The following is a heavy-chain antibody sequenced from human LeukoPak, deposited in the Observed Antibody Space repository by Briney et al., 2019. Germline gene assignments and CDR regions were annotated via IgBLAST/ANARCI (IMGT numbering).Heavy chain of an antibody. V-gene: IGHV1-2*02. D-gene: IGHD6-13*01. Sequence: ASVKVSCKASAYTFTDYYMHWVRQAPGQGLEWMGWINPSTGGTNYAQKFQGRVTMTRDTSITTAFMELSRLRSDDTAVYYCARDGQYSSSWYEVWFDPWGQGTLVTVSS. J-gene: IGHJ5*02. CDR3: ARDGQYSSSWYEVWFDP. CDR1: AYTFTDYY. CDR2: INPSTGGT.